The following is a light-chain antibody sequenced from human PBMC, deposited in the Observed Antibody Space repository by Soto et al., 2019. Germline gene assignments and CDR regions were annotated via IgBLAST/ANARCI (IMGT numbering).Light chain of an antibody. CDR1: SSDVGAYDY. Sequence: QSALTQPASVSGSPGQSITISCTGTSSDVGAYDYVSWYQQHPGKAPKFMLYEVSNRPSGLSNRFSGSKSGNTAFLTISGLQAEDEADYYCSSYTTSNPWVFGGGTKLTVL. CDR3: SSYTTSNPWV. J-gene: IGLJ3*02. CDR2: EVS. V-gene: IGLV2-14*01.